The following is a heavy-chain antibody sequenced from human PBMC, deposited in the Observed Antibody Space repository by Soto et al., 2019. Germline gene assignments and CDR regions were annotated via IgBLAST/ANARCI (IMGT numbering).Heavy chain of an antibody. J-gene: IGHJ6*02. V-gene: IGHV1-2*04. CDR3: ARGSLTYCSSTSCYLRPPGYGMDV. D-gene: IGHD2-2*01. CDR1: GYTFTGYY. Sequence: GASVKVSCKASGYTFTGYYMHWVRQAPGQGLEWMGWINPNSGGTNYAQKFQGWVTMTRDTSISTAYMELSGLRSDDTAVYYCARGSLTYCSSTSCYLRPPGYGMDVWGQGTTVTVSS. CDR2: INPNSGGT.